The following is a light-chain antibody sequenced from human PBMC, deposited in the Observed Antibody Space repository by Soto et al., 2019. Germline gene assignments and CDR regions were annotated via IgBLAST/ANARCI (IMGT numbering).Light chain of an antibody. CDR1: TGAVTSGYY. V-gene: IGLV7-43*01. CDR3: LLYYGGAQLRV. J-gene: IGLJ3*02. Sequence: QAVVTQEPSLTVSLGGTVTLTCASSTGAVTSGYYPSWFQQKPGQAPRALIFNTNNKHSWTPARFSGSLLGGKAALTLSGVQPEDEAEYFCLLYYGGAQLRVFGGGTKLTVL. CDR2: NTN.